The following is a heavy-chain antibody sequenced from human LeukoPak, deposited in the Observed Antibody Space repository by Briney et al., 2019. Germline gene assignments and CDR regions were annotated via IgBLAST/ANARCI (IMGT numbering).Heavy chain of an antibody. J-gene: IGHJ4*02. CDR2: IKQDGSEK. CDR3: AKSYYYDSSGYWDY. V-gene: IGHV3-7*03. Sequence: PGGSLRLSCAASGFTFSSYWMSWVRQAPGKGLEWVANIKQDGSEKYYVDSVKGRFTISRDNAKNSLYLQMNSLRAEDTALYYCAKSYYYDSSGYWDYWGQGTLVTVSS. CDR1: GFTFSSYW. D-gene: IGHD3-22*01.